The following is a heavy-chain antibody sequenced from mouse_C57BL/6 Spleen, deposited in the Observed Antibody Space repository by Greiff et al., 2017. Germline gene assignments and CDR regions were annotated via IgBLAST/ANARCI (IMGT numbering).Heavy chain of an antibody. D-gene: IGHD1-1*01. Sequence: VQLQQSGPELVKPGASVKISCKASGYTFTDYYMNWVKQSHGKSLEWIGDINPNNGGTSYNQKFKGKATLTVDKYTSTAYMELHSLTSEDSAVYYCARRSYYCGSSYYAMDYWGQGTSVTVSS. CDR2: INPNNGGT. V-gene: IGHV1-26*01. CDR1: GYTFTDYY. J-gene: IGHJ4*01. CDR3: ARRSYYCGSSYYAMDY.